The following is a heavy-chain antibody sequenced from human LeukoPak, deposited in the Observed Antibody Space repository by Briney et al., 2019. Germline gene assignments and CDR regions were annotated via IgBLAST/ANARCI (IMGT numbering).Heavy chain of an antibody. CDR1: GFTFSSYS. Sequence: GGSLRLSCAASGFTFSSYSVIWARQAPGKGLEWVSYVSSSGTTTYYADSVKGRFTISRDNGKNLVSLQMNSLRVEDTAVYYCAGSSGWYLAYWGQGTLVIGSS. D-gene: IGHD6-19*01. CDR3: AGSSGWYLAY. CDR2: VSSSGTTT. J-gene: IGHJ4*02. V-gene: IGHV3-48*01.